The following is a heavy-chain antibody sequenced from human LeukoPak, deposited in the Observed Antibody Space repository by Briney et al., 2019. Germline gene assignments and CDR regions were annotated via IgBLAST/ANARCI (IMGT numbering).Heavy chain of an antibody. CDR2: ISGNSRHT. J-gene: IGHJ4*02. CDR1: GFTFSDYY. CDR3: ARNSYSLAAAGKSDY. V-gene: IGHV3-11*06. D-gene: IGHD6-13*01. Sequence: PGGSLRLSCAASGFTFSDYYMTWIRQAPGKGLEWLSYISGNSRHTDYADSVKGRFIISRDNAKNSLYLQMNGLRVEDTAVYHCARNSYSLAAAGKSDYWGQGTLVTVSS.